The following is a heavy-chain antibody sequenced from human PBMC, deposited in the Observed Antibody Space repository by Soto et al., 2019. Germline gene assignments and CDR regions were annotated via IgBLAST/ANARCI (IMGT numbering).Heavy chain of an antibody. V-gene: IGHV3-23*01. CDR1: VFTFSSYA. CDR2: ISGSGGST. J-gene: IGHJ4*02. CDR3: AKDIRSMVRGVMAH. D-gene: IGHD3-10*01. Sequence: GSLRRSCAASVFTFSSYAMSWVRQAPGKGLEWVSAISGSGGSTYYADSVKGRFTISRDNSKNTLYLQMNSLRAEDTAVYYCAKDIRSMVRGVMAHWGQGTLVTVSS.